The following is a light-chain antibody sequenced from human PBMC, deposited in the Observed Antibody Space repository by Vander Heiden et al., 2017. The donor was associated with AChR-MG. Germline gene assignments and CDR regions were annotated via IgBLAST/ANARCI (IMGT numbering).Light chain of an antibody. CDR3: QVWDSSSDHVV. V-gene: IGLV3-21*02. J-gene: IGLJ3*02. CDR2: DNR. Sequence: SYVLTQSPSVSVAPGPTARSTCGGNNIGTKGVQWYQQKPGQAPVLVIYDNRDRPSGVPERFSGSKSGNTATLTISRVEAGDEGDYYCQVWDSSSDHVVFGGGTKLTVL. CDR1: NIGTKG.